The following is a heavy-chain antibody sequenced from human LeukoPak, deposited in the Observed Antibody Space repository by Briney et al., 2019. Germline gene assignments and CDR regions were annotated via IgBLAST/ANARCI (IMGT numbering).Heavy chain of an antibody. V-gene: IGHV1-2*02. CDR2: INPNSGGT. J-gene: IGHJ4*02. CDR3: ARDGCSSTSCRYYFDY. Sequence: ASVKVSCKASGYTFTGYYMHWVRQAPGQGLEWMGWINPNSGGTNYAQKFQGRVTVTRDTSISTAYMELSRLRSDDTAVYYCARDGCSSTSCRYYFDYWGQGTLVTVSS. CDR1: GYTFTGYY. D-gene: IGHD2-2*01.